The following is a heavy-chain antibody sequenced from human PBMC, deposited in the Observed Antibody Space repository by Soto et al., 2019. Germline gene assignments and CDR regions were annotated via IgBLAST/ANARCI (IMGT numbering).Heavy chain of an antibody. Sequence: QVQLVQSGAEVKSAGSSVKVSCKASGDTFNFYSINCVRQAPGLGLEWVGRVNPILSMSNYAQRCQGRVTMTADKSKGTAYMELRSLRSEDTAIYYGASNYGAGGRAFDSWGQGAIVAVAS. CDR1: GDTFNFYS. CDR2: VNPILSMS. V-gene: IGHV1-69*02. CDR3: ASNYGAGGRAFDS. D-gene: IGHD3-10*01. J-gene: IGHJ4*02.